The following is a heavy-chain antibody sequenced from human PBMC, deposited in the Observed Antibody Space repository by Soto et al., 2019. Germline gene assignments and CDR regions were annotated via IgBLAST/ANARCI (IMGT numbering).Heavy chain of an antibody. Sequence: QVQLVQSGAEVKKPGASVKVSCKASGYSFTSFPIHWVRQAPGQGLECMGWINAANGYTRYSQKFQGRVTITRDTYATTAYMDLISLTSEDTAVYYCARGGGLDDWGQGTLITVSS. D-gene: IGHD3-10*01. CDR2: INAANGYT. CDR1: GYSFTSFP. V-gene: IGHV1-3*01. CDR3: ARGGGLDD. J-gene: IGHJ4*02.